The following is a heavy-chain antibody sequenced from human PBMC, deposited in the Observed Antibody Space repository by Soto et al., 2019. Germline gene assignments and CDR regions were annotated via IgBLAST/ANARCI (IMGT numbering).Heavy chain of an antibody. Sequence: QVQLVESGGGVVQPGRSLRLSCAASGFTFNSYAMHWVRQAPGKGLEWVADISYDGSNKYYADSVKGRFTISRDNSKNSLYLQMNSLRAEDTAVYYCATRPRWIQLWEALRYWGQGTLVTVSS. CDR1: GFTFNSYA. CDR2: ISYDGSNK. D-gene: IGHD5-18*01. CDR3: ATRPRWIQLWEALRY. V-gene: IGHV3-30-3*01. J-gene: IGHJ4*02.